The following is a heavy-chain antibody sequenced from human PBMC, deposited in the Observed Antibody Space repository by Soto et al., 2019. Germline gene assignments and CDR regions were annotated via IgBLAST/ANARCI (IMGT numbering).Heavy chain of an antibody. D-gene: IGHD3-9*01. V-gene: IGHV3-23*01. CDR2: ISRSGNST. J-gene: IGHJ4*02. Sequence: PGGSLRLSCAASGFSFSSYAMTWVRQSPGKGLEWVSSISRSGNSTYSADSVRGRFTISRDNSKNTLYLQMNSLRAEDTAVYYCAKDAKILDWLPTSYYYDFWGQGTLVNVSS. CDR1: GFSFSSYA. CDR3: AKDAKILDWLPTSYYYDF.